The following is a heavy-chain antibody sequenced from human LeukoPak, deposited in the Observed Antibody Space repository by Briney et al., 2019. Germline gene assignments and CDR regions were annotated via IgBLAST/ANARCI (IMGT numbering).Heavy chain of an antibody. V-gene: IGHV4-4*02. Sequence: SGTLSLTCVVSGGSISSGNWWSWVRQPPGKGLEWIGEISHSGNVNYNPSLKSRVTMSVDKSKNQFSLRLTSVTTADTAVYYCARGGLAFGGNRGQGTLVTVSS. D-gene: IGHD1-14*01. CDR2: ISHSGNV. CDR1: GGSISSGNW. CDR3: ARGGLAFGGN. J-gene: IGHJ4*02.